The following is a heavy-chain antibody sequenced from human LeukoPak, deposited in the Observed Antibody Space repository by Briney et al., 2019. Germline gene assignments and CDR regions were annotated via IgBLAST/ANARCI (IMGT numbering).Heavy chain of an antibody. CDR1: GYTFTDYY. D-gene: IGHD3-10*01. V-gene: IGHV1-2*02. CDR2: INPNSGGT. Sequence: ASVKVSCKASGYTFTDYYLHWVRQAPGQGLEWMGWINPNSGGTNSSQKFQDRVTLTRDTSISTAYMELGSLRSDDTAIYYCARAYGSGSSYHPDYWGQGTLVTVSS. J-gene: IGHJ4*02. CDR3: ARAYGSGSSYHPDY.